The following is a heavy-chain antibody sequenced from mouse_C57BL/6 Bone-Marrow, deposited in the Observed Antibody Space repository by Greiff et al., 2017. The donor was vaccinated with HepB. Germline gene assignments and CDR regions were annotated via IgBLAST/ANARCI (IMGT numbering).Heavy chain of an antibody. J-gene: IGHJ3*01. D-gene: IGHD2-4*01. Sequence: VQLQQSGPVLVKPGASVKMSCKASGYTFTDYYMNWVKQSHGKSLEWIGVINPYNGGTSYNQKFKGKATLTVDKSSSTAYMELNSLTSEDSAVYYCARLGDYDQTAWFAYWGQGTLVTVSA. CDR2: INPYNGGT. CDR3: ARLGDYDQTAWFAY. V-gene: IGHV1-19*01. CDR1: GYTFTDYY.